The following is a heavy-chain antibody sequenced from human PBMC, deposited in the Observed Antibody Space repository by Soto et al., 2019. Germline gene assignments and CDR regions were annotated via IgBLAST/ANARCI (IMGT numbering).Heavy chain of an antibody. CDR2: IHHSGGT. J-gene: IGHJ6*01. CDR1: GGSFSGYY. Sequence: QVQLQQWGAGLLKPSETLSLTCAVYGGSFSGYYWSWLRRPPGKGLEWIGEIHHSGGTIYNPSLKRQVTISLATSKTQFSLKGTSVAAADPAVYYCARGRKIREVSSRTRGMDVWGQWNTVTVSS. V-gene: IGHV4-34*01. CDR3: ARGRKIREVSSRTRGMDV. D-gene: IGHD3-10*01.